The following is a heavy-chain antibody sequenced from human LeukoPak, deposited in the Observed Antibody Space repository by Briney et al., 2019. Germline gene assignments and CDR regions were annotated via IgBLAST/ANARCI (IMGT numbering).Heavy chain of an antibody. CDR3: AREGGRGPNDSSGNRYYYFDY. D-gene: IGHD3-22*01. CDR1: GYTFTSYY. V-gene: IGHV1-46*01. J-gene: IGHJ4*02. CDR2: INPSGGST. Sequence: ASVKVSCKASGYTFTSYYMHWVRQAPGQGLEWMGIINPSGGSTSYAQKFQGRVTMTRDTSTSTVYMELSSLRSEDTAVYYCAREGGRGPNDSSGNRYYYFDYWGQGTLVTVSS.